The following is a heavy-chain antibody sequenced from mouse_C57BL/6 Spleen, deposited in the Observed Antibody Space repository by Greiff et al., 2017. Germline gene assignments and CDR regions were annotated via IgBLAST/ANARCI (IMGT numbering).Heavy chain of an antibody. CDR1: GFNIKNTY. CDR2: IDPANGNT. CDR3: ASYYGSRKDYFDY. J-gene: IGHJ2*01. V-gene: IGHV14-3*01. D-gene: IGHD1-1*01. Sequence: EVQLQQSVAELVRPGASVKLSCTASGFNIKNTYMHWVKQRPEQGLEWIGRIDPANGNTKYAPKFQGKATITADTSSNTAYLQLSILTSEDTAIYYCASYYGSRKDYFDYWGQGTTLTVSS.